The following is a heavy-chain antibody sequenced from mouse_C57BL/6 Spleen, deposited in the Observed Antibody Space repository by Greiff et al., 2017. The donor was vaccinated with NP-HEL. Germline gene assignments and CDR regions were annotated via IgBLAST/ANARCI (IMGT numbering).Heavy chain of an antibody. CDR1: GYTFTDYN. CDR2: INPNNGGT. D-gene: IGHD1-1*01. J-gene: IGHJ1*03. Sequence: EVQLQQSGPELVKPGASVKIPCKASGYTFTDYNMDWVKQSHGKSLEWIGDINPNNGGTIYNQKFKGKATLTVDKSSSTAYMELRSLTSEDTAVYYCARKFPFPYYGSSYGYFDVWGTGTTVTVSS. CDR3: ARKFPFPYYGSSYGYFDV. V-gene: IGHV1-18*01.